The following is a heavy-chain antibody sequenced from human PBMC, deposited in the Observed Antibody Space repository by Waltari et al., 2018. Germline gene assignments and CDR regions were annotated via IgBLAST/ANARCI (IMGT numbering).Heavy chain of an antibody. CDR3: ARDDRGSIFGVVSDFDY. V-gene: IGHV4-39*07. Sequence: QLQLQESGPGLVKPSETLSLTCTVSGGSISSSSYYWGWIRQPPGKGLEWIRSIYYSGSTYYNPSLKSRVTISVDTSKNQFSLKLSSVTAADTAVYYCARDDRGSIFGVVSDFDYWGQGTLVTVSS. CDR2: IYYSGST. CDR1: GGSISSSSYY. J-gene: IGHJ4*02. D-gene: IGHD3-3*01.